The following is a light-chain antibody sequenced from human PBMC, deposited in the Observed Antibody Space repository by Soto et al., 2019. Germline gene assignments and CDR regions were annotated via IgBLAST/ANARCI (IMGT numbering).Light chain of an antibody. Sequence: EIVVTHSPSSLSVSPGERATLSCRASQSVRSKVAWYQQKPGQAPRLLIYGASTRATGIPARFSGSGSGTEFTLTISSLQSEDFAVYYCQQYNNWPLPFGGGTLLEI. CDR3: QQYNNWPLP. J-gene: IGKJ5*01. V-gene: IGKV3-15*01. CDR2: GAS. CDR1: QSVRSK.